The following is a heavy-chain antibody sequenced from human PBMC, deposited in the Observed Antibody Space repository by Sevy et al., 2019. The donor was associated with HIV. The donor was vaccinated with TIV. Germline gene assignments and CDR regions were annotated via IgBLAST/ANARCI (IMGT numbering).Heavy chain of an antibody. CDR2: ISRSGGSK. CDR1: RFTFSNYA. D-gene: IGHD2-2*01. CDR3: AKVDVVEPVADYGMDV. Sequence: GGSLRLSCAASRFTFSNYAMSWVRQAPGKGLEWVSSISRSGGSKYYADSVKGRFTISRDNSKNTLYLQMNRLRAEDTAVYYCAKVDVVEPVADYGMDVWGQGTTVTVSS. J-gene: IGHJ6*02. V-gene: IGHV3-23*01.